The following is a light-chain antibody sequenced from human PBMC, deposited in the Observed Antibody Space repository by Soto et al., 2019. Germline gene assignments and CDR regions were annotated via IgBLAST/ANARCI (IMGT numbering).Light chain of an antibody. CDR3: NSYTTSSTYV. J-gene: IGLJ1*01. V-gene: IGLV2-14*01. CDR1: SSDVGGYNY. CDR2: DVS. Sequence: QSALTQPASVSGSPGQSITISCTGTSSDVGGYNYVSWYQQHPGKAPKLMIYDVSNRPSGVSNRFSGSKSGNTACLTISGLQAEDEADYYCNSYTTSSTYVFGTGTKVTVL.